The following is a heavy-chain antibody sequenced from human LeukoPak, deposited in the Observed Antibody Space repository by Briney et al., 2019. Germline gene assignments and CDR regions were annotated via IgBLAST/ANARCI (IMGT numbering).Heavy chain of an antibody. D-gene: IGHD5-24*01. CDR3: ATTAVEMATTEVY. J-gene: IGHJ4*02. CDR1: GGSFSGYY. CDR2: INHSGST. Sequence: SETLSLTCAVYGGSFSGYYWSWIRQPPGKGLEWIGEINHSGSTNYNPSLKSRVTISVDTSKNQFSLKLSSVTAADTAVYYCATTAVEMATTEVYWGQGTLVTVSS. V-gene: IGHV4-34*01.